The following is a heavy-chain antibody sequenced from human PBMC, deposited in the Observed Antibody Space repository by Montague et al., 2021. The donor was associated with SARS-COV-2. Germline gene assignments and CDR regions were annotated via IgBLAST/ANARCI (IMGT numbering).Heavy chain of an antibody. Sequence: PALVKPTQTLTLPCTFSGFSLSTSGMCVSWIRQPPGEALEWLARIDWGXDKYYSTSLKTRLTISKDTSKNQVVLTMTNMDPVDTATYYCAREYSSGVYFDYWGQGTLVTVSS. CDR1: GFSLSTSGMC. D-gene: IGHD6-19*01. CDR2: IDWGXDK. CDR3: AREYSSGVYFDY. J-gene: IGHJ4*02. V-gene: IGHV2-70*11.